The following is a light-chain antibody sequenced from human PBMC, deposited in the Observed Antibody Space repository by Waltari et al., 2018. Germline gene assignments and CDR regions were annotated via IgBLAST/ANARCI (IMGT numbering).Light chain of an antibody. CDR3: QQYNNWPRT. CDR2: DAS. V-gene: IGKV3-15*01. J-gene: IGKJ2*02. Sequence: EIVMTQSPATLSVSPGERATLSCRASQSVSSNLAWYQQKPGQSPRLLIYDASTRATGIPARFSGSGSGTEVTLTISSLQSKDFAVYYCQQYNNWPRTFGQGTKLEIK. CDR1: QSVSSN.